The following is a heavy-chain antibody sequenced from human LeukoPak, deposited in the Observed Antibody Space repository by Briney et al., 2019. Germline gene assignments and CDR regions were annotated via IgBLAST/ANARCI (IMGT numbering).Heavy chain of an antibody. J-gene: IGHJ6*03. D-gene: IGHD4-17*01. CDR2: ISWNSGSV. CDR3: TKDYYGDYPYYYMDV. V-gene: IGHV3-9*03. CDR1: GFTFSSYS. Sequence: GGSLRLSCAASGFTFSSYSMHWVRQAPGKGLEWVSGISWNSGSVGYADSVKGRFTISRDNAKNSLYLQMNSLRAEDMALYYCTKDYYGDYPYYYMDVWGKGTTVTVSS.